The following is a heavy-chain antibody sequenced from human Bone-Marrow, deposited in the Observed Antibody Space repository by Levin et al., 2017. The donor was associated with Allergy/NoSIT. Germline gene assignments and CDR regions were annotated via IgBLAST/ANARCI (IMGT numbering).Heavy chain of an antibody. D-gene: IGHD1-26*01. Sequence: ASVKVSCKVSGYTLTELPMHWVRQAPGQGLEWMGGFDPEDGEMIYAQKFQGRVTMTEDTSTDTAYMELSSLRSEDTAVYYCATAVGPTIRYYYFYGMDVWGQGTPVTVSS. CDR1: GYTLTELP. J-gene: IGHJ6*02. V-gene: IGHV1-24*01. CDR2: FDPEDGEM. CDR3: ATAVGPTIRYYYFYGMDV.